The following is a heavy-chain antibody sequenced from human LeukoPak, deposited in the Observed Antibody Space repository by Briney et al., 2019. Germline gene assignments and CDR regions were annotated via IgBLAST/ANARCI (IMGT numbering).Heavy chain of an antibody. Sequence: PGGTLRLSCAASGFTFSSYGMSWVRQAPGKGLEWVSAISGSGGSTYYADSVKGRFTISRDNSKNTLYLQMNSLRAEDTAVYYCAKADSDRDAFDIWGQGTMVTVSS. D-gene: IGHD1-26*01. CDR1: GFTFSSYG. J-gene: IGHJ3*02. CDR3: AKADSDRDAFDI. CDR2: ISGSGGST. V-gene: IGHV3-23*01.